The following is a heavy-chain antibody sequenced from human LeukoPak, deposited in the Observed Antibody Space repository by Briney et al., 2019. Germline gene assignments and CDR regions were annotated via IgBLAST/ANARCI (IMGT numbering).Heavy chain of an antibody. D-gene: IGHD5-18*01. J-gene: IGHJ4*02. V-gene: IGHV3-48*03. Sequence: GGSLRLSCAASGFTFSNYEMNWVRQAPGKGLEWVSYISSSGSTIWYADSVKGRFTISRDNAKNSLYLQMNSLRAEDTAVYYCARGGEYSYVDYWGQGTLVTVSS. CDR3: ARGGEYSYVDY. CDR1: GFTFSNYE. CDR2: ISSSGSTI.